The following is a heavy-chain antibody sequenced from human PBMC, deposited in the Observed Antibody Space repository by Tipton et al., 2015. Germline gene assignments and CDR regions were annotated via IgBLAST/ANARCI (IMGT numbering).Heavy chain of an antibody. CDR3: AREKRISIFGVLIPHFDF. V-gene: IGHV4-31*03. J-gene: IGHJ4*02. CDR2: IYYRGST. CDR1: GGSISSGGYY. D-gene: IGHD3-3*01. Sequence: TLSLTCTVSGGSISSGGYYWSWIRQHPGKGLELIGYIYYRGSTYYNPSLKSRVTISVDTSQNQFSLRLSSVTAADTAVYYCAREKRISIFGVLIPHFDFWGQGALVSVSS.